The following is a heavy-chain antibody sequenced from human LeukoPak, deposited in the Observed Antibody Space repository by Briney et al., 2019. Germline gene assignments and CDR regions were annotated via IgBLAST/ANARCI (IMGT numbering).Heavy chain of an antibody. D-gene: IGHD3-16*01. J-gene: IGHJ5*02. CDR3: ASHSYGYNH. Sequence: PGGSLRLSCAASGIIITSYWMSWVRQTPGKGLEWVANIKQDGSEKNYVDSVKGRFTILRDNARNSLCLQMNSLRAEDTAVYYCASHSYGYNHWGQGTLVIVSS. CDR2: IKQDGSEK. CDR1: GIIITSYW. V-gene: IGHV3-7*01.